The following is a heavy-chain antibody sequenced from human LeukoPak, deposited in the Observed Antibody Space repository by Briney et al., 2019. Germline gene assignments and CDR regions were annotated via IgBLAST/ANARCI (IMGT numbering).Heavy chain of an antibody. J-gene: IGHJ5*02. CDR1: GYTFTGYY. CDR2: INPNSGCT. V-gene: IGHV1-2*02. CDR3: ARDPDSSGLT. D-gene: IGHD6-19*01. Sequence: ASVKVSCKASGYTFTGYYMHWVRQAPGQGLEWMGWINPNSGCTNYAQKVQGRVSMTRDTSISTAYMELSSLRSEDTAVYYCARDPDSSGLTWGQGTLVTVSS.